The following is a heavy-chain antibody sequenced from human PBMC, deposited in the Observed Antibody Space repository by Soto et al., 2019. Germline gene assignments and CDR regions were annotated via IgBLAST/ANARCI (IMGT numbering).Heavy chain of an antibody. CDR2: IYYSGST. CDR3: ARFPVPAAIEYYYYYGMDV. J-gene: IGHJ6*02. V-gene: IGHV4-31*03. CDR1: GGSISSGGYY. Sequence: SATLSLPCTVSGGSISSGGYYWSWIRQHPGKGLEWIGYIYYSGSTYYNPSLKSRVTISVDTSKNQFSLKLSSVTAADTAVYYCARFPVPAAIEYYYYYGMDVWGQGTTVTVSS. D-gene: IGHD2-2*02.